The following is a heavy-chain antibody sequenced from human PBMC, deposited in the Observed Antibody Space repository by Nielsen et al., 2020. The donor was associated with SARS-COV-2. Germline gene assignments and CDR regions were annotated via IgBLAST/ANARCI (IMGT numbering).Heavy chain of an antibody. CDR1: GFSLSNARMG. CDR3: ARIQLELRLFYFYYSMDV. J-gene: IGHJ6*03. Sequence: SGPTLVKPTETLTLTCTVSGFSLSNARMGVGWIRQPPGRVLESLAHIFSNDEKSYSTSLKSRLTISKDTSKSQVVLTMTNMDPVDTATYYCARIQLELRLFYFYYSMDVWGKGTTVTVSS. V-gene: IGHV2-26*01. D-gene: IGHD1-7*01. CDR2: IFSNDEK.